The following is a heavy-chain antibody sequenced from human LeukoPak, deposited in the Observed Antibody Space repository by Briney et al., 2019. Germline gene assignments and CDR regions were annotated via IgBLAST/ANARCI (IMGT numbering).Heavy chain of an antibody. CDR1: GFTFSSYS. CDR3: AKALVTSCRGAFCYPFDY. D-gene: IGHD2-15*01. CDR2: ISGSGGST. Sequence: GGSLRLSCAASGFTFSSYSMNWVRQAPGKGLEWVSAISGSGGSTYYAASVRGRFTISRDTSRSTLYLQMNSLRAEDAAVYCCAKALVTSCRGAFCYPFDYWGQGTLVTVSS. V-gene: IGHV3-23*01. J-gene: IGHJ4*02.